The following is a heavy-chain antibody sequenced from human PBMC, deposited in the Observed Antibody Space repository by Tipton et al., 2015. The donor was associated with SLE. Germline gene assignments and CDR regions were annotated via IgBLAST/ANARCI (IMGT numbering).Heavy chain of an antibody. CDR1: GGSFSGYY. D-gene: IGHD2-8*01. CDR3: ARPGVYGMDV. J-gene: IGHJ6*02. Sequence: TLSLTCAVYGGSFSGYYWSWIRQPPGKGVEWIGEINHSGSTNYNPSLKGRVTISVDTSKNQFSLKLSSVTAADTAVYYCARPGVYGMDVWGQGTTVTVSS. V-gene: IGHV4-34*01. CDR2: INHSGST.